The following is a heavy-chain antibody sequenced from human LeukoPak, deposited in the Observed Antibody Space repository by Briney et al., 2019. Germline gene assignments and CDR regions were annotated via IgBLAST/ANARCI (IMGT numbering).Heavy chain of an antibody. CDR1: GFTFSSYE. Sequence: WESLRLSCAGSGFTFSSYEMNWVGQAPGKGLEWVSYSSSSGSTIYYADSVKGRFTISRDNAKNSLYLQMNSLRAEDTAVYYCARALGFGELLCYYGMDVWGQGTTVTVSS. V-gene: IGHV3-48*03. J-gene: IGHJ6*02. CDR3: ARALGFGELLCYYGMDV. D-gene: IGHD3-10*01. CDR2: SSSSGSTI.